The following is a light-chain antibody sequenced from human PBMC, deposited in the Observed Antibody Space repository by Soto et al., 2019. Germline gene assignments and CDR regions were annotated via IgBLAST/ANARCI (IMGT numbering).Light chain of an antibody. CDR2: DAS. CDR1: QDISNY. V-gene: IGKV1-33*01. J-gene: IGKJ5*01. Sequence: DIQMTQSPSSLSASVGDRVTITCQASQDISNYLNWYQQKPGKAPKLLIYDASNLETGVPSRFSGSGSGTDFTFTISSLQPEDIATYYCQQYDNLPSITFGQGTRLESK. CDR3: QQYDNLPSIT.